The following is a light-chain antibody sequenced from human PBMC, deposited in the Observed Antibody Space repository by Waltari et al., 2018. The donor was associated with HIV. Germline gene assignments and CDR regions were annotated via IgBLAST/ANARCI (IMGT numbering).Light chain of an antibody. V-gene: IGKV1-33*01. CDR1: QDITNY. Sequence: DIQMTQSPSSLSASVGDRVTITCQASQDITNYLNWYQQKPGRAPNLLIYDTSSLEKGVPSRFSGSGSGTDFTFTINSLQPEDIATYFCQQYDNLPLTFGGGTKVEIK. CDR3: QQYDNLPLT. CDR2: DTS. J-gene: IGKJ4*01.